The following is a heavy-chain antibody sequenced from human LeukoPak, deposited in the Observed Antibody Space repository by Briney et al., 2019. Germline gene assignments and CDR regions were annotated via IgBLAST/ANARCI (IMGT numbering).Heavy chain of an antibody. V-gene: IGHV5-51*01. J-gene: IGHJ4*02. CDR2: VYPGDSNT. D-gene: IGHD6-19*01. Sequence: GESLKISCKASGYSFTDYWIGWVRPMPGKGLEWVGSVYPGDSNTRYSPSFEGQVTMSADKSISTAYLQWSSLKASDTAIYYCARHPYSSGFFHYWGQGTLVTVSS. CDR3: ARHPYSSGFFHY. CDR1: GYSFTDYW.